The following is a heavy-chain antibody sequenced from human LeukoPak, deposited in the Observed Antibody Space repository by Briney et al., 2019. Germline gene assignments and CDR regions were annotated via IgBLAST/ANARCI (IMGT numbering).Heavy chain of an antibody. J-gene: IGHJ6*02. CDR3: ARGYWAHGMDV. Sequence: TSQTLSLTCAISGDSVSSTTTAWNWIRQSPSRGLEWLGRTYYSSKWITDYAVSVKGRITVNPNTFNNQFSLQLSSVTPEDTAVYYCARGYWAHGMDVWGPGTTVTVSS. CDR1: GDSVSSTTTA. D-gene: IGHD6-13*01. CDR2: TYYSSKWIT. V-gene: IGHV6-1*01.